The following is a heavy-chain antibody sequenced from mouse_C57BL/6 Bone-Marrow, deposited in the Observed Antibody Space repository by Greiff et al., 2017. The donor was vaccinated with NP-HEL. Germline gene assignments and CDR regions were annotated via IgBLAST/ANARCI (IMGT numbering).Heavy chain of an antibody. CDR2: ITHSGET. CDR3: AGGDAMDY. CDR1: GFPITSGYY. Sequence: QVQLKESGPGLVKPSQSLFLTCSITGFPITSGYYWIWIRQSPGKPLEWMGYITHSGETFYNPSLQSPISITRETSKNQFFLQLNTVTTEDTAMYYCAGGDAMDYWGQGTSVTVSS. V-gene: IGHV12-3*01. J-gene: IGHJ4*01.